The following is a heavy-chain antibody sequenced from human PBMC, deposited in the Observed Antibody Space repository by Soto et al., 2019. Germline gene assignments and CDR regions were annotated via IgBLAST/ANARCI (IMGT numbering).Heavy chain of an antibody. CDR3: ARDPLDYGDYSGMLDP. Sequence: GASVKVSCKASGYTFTSYGISWVRQAPGQGLEWMGWISAYNGNTNYAQKLQGRVTMTTDTSTSTAYMELRSLRSDDTAVYYCARDPLDYGDYSGMLDPWGKGTLVTVYS. CDR1: GYTFTSYG. D-gene: IGHD4-17*01. CDR2: ISAYNGNT. V-gene: IGHV1-18*01. J-gene: IGHJ5*02.